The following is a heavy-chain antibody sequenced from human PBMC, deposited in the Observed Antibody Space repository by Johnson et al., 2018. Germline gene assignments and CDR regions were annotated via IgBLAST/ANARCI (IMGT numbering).Heavy chain of an antibody. J-gene: IGHJ4*01. CDR3: ASHNTRGYCDH. D-gene: IGHD2-21*01. Sequence: QVQLQESGPGLVKPSETLSLTCTVSGGLINSYYWSWMRQPPGKGLEWIGHVYFNGNTNYNPSLKSRVTMSADISKKQFSLMLASLTPSDPAVYFWASHNTRGYCDHWGHGALVAVSS. CDR1: GGLINSYY. V-gene: IGHV4-59*01. CDR2: VYFNGNT.